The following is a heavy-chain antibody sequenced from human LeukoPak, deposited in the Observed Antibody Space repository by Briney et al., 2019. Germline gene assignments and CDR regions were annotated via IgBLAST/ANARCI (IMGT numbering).Heavy chain of an antibody. J-gene: IGHJ3*02. D-gene: IGHD2-15*01. CDR1: GFTFSDYY. CDR2: ISSSGSTI. Sequence: PGGSLRLSCAASGFTFSDYYMSWLRQAPGKGLEWVSYISSSGSTIYYADSVKGRFTISADNAKNSLYLQMNSLRAEDTAVYYCATTALGYCSGGSCSSPDAFDIWGQGTMVTVSS. V-gene: IGHV3-11*01. CDR3: ATTALGYCSGGSCSSPDAFDI.